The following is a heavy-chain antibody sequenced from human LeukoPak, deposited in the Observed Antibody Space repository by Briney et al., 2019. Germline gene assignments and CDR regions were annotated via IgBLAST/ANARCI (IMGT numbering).Heavy chain of an antibody. V-gene: IGHV4-34*01. CDR1: GGSFSGYY. Sequence: SETLSLTCAVYGGSFSGYYWSWIRQPPVKGLEWIGEINHSGSTNYNPSLKSRVTISVDTSKNQFSLKLSSVTAADTAVYYCARVSRYCSSTSCYLKDGMDVWGQGTTVTVSS. D-gene: IGHD2-2*01. CDR2: INHSGST. CDR3: ARVSRYCSSTSCYLKDGMDV. J-gene: IGHJ6*02.